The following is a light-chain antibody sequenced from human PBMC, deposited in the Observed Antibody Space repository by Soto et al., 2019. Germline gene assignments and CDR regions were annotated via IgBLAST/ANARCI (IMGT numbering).Light chain of an antibody. CDR3: CSYAGSYTLVV. J-gene: IGLJ2*01. CDR1: SSDVGGYNS. CDR2: DVT. V-gene: IGLV2-11*01. Sequence: QSVLTQPRSVSGSPGQSVTFSCTGTSSDVGGYNSVSWYQQHPGKAPKLMIYDVTKRPSGVPDRFSGSKSGNTASLTISGLQAEDEADYYCCSYAGSYTLVVFGGGTKLTVL.